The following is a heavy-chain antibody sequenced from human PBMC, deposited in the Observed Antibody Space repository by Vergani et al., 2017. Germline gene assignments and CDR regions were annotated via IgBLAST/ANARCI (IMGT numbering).Heavy chain of an antibody. CDR1: GFSLSTSGVG. CDR2: IYWNDDK. D-gene: IGHD6-19*01. J-gene: IGHJ5*02. Sequence: QITLKESGPTLVKPTQTLTLTCTFSGFSLSTSGVGVAWIRQPPGKALEWLALIYWNDDKRYSPSLKSRLTITKDTSKNQVVLTMTNMDPVDTATYYCAHLGLEQWLGTQGDWFDPWGQGTLVTVSS. CDR3: AHLGLEQWLGTQGDWFDP. V-gene: IGHV2-5*01.